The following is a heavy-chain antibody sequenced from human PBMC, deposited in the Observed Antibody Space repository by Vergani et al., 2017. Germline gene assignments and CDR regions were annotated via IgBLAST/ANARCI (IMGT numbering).Heavy chain of an antibody. CDR3: ARDHYDFWSGYYRPNNWFDP. J-gene: IGHJ5*02. D-gene: IGHD3-3*01. CDR1: GYTFTSYA. V-gene: IGHV1-3*01. CDR2: INAGNGNT. Sequence: QVQLVQSGAEVKKPGASVKVSCKASGYTFTSYAMHWVRQAPGQRLEWMGWINAGNGNTKYSQKFQGRVTITRDTSASTAYMELSSLRSEDTAVYYCARDHYDFWSGYYRPNNWFDPWGQGTLVTVSS.